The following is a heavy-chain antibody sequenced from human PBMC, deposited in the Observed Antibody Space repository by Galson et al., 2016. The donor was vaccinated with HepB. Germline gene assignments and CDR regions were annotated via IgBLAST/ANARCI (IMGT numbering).Heavy chain of an antibody. Sequence: SLRLSCAASGFTFSSYGMHWARQAPGKGLEWVAVIWYDGQNKYYADSVKGRFTISRDNSKNTLYLQVNSLRVEDTAVYYCAGSSSRSYYFGINVWGQGTTVTVSS. CDR1: GFTFSSYG. J-gene: IGHJ6*02. CDR2: IWYDGQNK. CDR3: AGSSSRSYYFGINV. V-gene: IGHV3-33*01. D-gene: IGHD6-13*01.